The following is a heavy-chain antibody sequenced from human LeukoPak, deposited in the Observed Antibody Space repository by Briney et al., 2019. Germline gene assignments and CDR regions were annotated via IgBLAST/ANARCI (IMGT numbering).Heavy chain of an antibody. D-gene: IGHD3-16*02. CDR1: GGTFSSYA. V-gene: IGHV1-69*04. Sequence: ASVKVSCKASGGTFSSYAISWVRQAPGQGLEWMGRIIPIFGIANYAQKFQGRVTITADKSTSTAYMELSSLRSEDTAVYYCASSDGAYDYVWGSYRPWLNWGRGTLVTVSS. CDR2: IIPIFGIA. CDR3: ASSDGAYDYVWGSYRPWLN. J-gene: IGHJ4*02.